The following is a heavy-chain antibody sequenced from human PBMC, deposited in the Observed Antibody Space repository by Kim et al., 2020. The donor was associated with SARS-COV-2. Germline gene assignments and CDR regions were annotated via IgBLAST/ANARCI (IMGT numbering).Heavy chain of an antibody. CDR2: SNK. J-gene: IGHJ4*02. Sequence: SNKYYADSVKGRFTISRENSKNTLYLQMNSLRAEDTAVYYCAREAGGFDYWGQGTLVTVSS. D-gene: IGHD3-10*01. CDR3: AREAGGFDY. V-gene: IGHV3-30-3*01.